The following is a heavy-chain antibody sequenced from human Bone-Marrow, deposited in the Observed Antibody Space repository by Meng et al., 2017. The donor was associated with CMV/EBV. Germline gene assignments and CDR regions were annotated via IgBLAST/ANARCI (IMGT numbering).Heavy chain of an antibody. CDR3: VRLAVRGVIGP. CDR2: MNPNSGNA. V-gene: IGHV1-8*02. Sequence: ASVKVSCKASGYTFTGYYMHWVRQAPGQGLEWLGWMNPNSGNAGYAQKFQGRVTMTRDTSISTAYMELTSLTSEDTAVYFCVRLAVRGVIGPWGQGTLVTVSS. J-gene: IGHJ5*02. CDR1: GYTFTGYY. D-gene: IGHD3-10*01.